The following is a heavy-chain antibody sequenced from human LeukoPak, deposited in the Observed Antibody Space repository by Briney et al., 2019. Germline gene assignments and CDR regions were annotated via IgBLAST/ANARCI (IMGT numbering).Heavy chain of an antibody. Sequence: SETLSLTCTVSGGSISRYYWSWTRQPPGKGLEWIGHIYYSGSTNHNPSLRSRVTISVDTSKNQFSLKLSSVTAADTVVYYCARGKYQLDYWGQGTLVTVSS. CDR2: IYYSGST. D-gene: IGHD2-2*01. V-gene: IGHV4-59*08. CDR1: GGSISRYY. CDR3: ARGKYQLDY. J-gene: IGHJ4*02.